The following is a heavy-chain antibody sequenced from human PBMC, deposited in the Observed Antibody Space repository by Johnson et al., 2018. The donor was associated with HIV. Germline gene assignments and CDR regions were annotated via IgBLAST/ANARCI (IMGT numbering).Heavy chain of an antibody. CDR1: GFTFSSYG. V-gene: IGHV3-33*06. D-gene: IGHD6-13*01. J-gene: IGHJ3*02. Sequence: QMQLVESGGGVVQPGRSLRLSCAASGFTFSSYGMHWVRQAPGKGLEWVAVIWYDGSNKYYADSVKGRFTISRDNSKNTLYLQMNSLRAEDTAVYYCAKVPSTYSSSPDACDIWCQGTMVTVSA. CDR3: AKVPSTYSSSPDACDI. CDR2: IWYDGSNK.